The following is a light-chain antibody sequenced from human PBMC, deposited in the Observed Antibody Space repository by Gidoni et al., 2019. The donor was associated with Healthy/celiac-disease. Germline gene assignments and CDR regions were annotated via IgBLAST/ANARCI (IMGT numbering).Light chain of an antibody. CDR2: SNT. CDR1: SSNIGSNT. J-gene: IGLJ1*01. CDR3: AAWDDSLNGYV. V-gene: IGLV1-44*01. Sequence: QSVLTQPPSAYGTPGQRVTIPCSGSSSNIGSNTVNWYQQLPGTAPKLLIYSNTQRPSGVPDRFSGSKSGTSASLAISGLQSEDEADYYCAAWDDSLNGYVFGPGTKVTVL.